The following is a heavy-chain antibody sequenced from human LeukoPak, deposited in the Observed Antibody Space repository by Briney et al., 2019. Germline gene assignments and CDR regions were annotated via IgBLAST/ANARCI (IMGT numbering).Heavy chain of an antibody. CDR1: GYTFTGYY. V-gene: IGHV1-2*02. CDR2: INPNSGGT. D-gene: IGHD6-13*01. CDR3: ARGRGPPYSSSWFPFDY. Sequence: ASVKVSCKASGYTFTGYYMHWVRQAPGQGLEWMGWINPNSGGTNYAQKFQGRVTMTRDTSISTAYMELSRLRSDDTAVYYCARGRGPPYSSSWFPFDYWGQGTLVTVSS. J-gene: IGHJ4*02.